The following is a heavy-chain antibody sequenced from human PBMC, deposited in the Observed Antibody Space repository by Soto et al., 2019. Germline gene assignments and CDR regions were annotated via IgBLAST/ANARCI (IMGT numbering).Heavy chain of an antibody. CDR2: IYHRGNT. V-gene: IGHV4-30-4*01. J-gene: IGHJ4*02. CDR1: GDSLSHGYYF. Sequence: PSVTLSLTCSVSGDSLSHGYYFWSWIRQPPGKGLEWIGHIYHRGNTCTNPSLKSRLTISVDTSKNQFSLNLNSVTAADTAVYYCARDLNLGSFDYWGQGTLVTVSS. CDR3: ARDLNLGSFDY.